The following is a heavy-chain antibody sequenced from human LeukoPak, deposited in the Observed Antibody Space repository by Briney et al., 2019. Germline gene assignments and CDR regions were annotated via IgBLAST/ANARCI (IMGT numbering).Heavy chain of an antibody. D-gene: IGHD6-19*01. CDR2: IYYSGST. J-gene: IGHJ4*02. CDR1: GGSISGYY. CDR3: ARGRVYSSGWKHYYFDY. Sequence: PSETLSLTCTVSGGSISGYYWSWIRQPPGKGLEWIGYIYYSGSTNYNPSLKSRVTISVDTSKKQFSLKLSSVTAADTAVYYCARGRVYSSGWKHYYFDYWGQGTLVTVSS. V-gene: IGHV4-59*08.